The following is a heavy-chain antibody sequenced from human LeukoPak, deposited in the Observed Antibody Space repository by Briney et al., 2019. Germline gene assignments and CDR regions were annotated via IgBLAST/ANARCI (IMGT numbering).Heavy chain of an antibody. CDR1: GGTFSSYA. D-gene: IGHD3-16*01. CDR2: IIPIFGTA. V-gene: IGHV1-69*13. CDR3: ASLRLGSNPNLGAFDI. J-gene: IGHJ3*02. Sequence: LRAPVKVSCKASGGTFSSYAISWVRQAPGQGLEWMGGIIPIFGTANYAQKFQGRVTITADESTSTAYMELSSLRSEDTAVYYCASLRLGSNPNLGAFDIWGQGTMVTVSS.